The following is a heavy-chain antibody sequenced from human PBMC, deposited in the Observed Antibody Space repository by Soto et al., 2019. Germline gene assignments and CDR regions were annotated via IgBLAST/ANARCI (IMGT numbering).Heavy chain of an antibody. CDR3: TTSSGYSGSYRGSYYFDY. CDR1: GFTFSNAW. V-gene: IGHV3-15*01. J-gene: IGHJ4*02. CDR2: IKSKTDGGTT. D-gene: IGHD1-26*01. Sequence: LRLSCAASGFTFSNAWMSWVRQAPGKGLEWVGRIKSKTDGGTTDYAAPVKGRFTISRDDSKNTLYLQMNSLKTEDTAVYYCTTSSGYSGSYRGSYYFDYWGQGTPVTVSS.